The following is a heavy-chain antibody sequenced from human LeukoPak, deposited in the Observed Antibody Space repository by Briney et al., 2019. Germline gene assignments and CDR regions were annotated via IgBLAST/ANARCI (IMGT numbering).Heavy chain of an antibody. CDR2: ISSSSSYI. D-gene: IGHD6-19*01. CDR3: ARDREQWLFDY. Sequence: GGSLRLSCAASGFPFSSYGMHWVRQAPGKGLEWVSSISSSSSYIYYADSVKGRFTISRDNAKNSLYLQMNSLRAEDTAVYYCARDREQWLFDYWGQGTLVTVSS. J-gene: IGHJ4*02. V-gene: IGHV3-21*01. CDR1: GFPFSSYG.